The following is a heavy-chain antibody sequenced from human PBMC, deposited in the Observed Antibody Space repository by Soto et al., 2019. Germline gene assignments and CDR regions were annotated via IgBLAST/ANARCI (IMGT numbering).Heavy chain of an antibody. CDR1: GFTFGDSY. J-gene: IGHJ5*02. D-gene: IGHD2-15*01. CDR2: ISPGSRYP. Sequence: GESLSLSCAGSGFTFGDSYMSWIRQAPGKGLEWLSYISPGSRYPAYADSVKGRFTISRDNAKRSLYLQMMSLTAEDTAIYYCVRGGGGGLFDPWGQGTMVTVS. V-gene: IGHV3-11*06. CDR3: VRGGGGGLFDP.